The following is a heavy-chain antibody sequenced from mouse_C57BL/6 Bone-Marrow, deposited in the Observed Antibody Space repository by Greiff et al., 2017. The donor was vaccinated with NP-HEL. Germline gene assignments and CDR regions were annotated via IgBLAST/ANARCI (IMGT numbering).Heavy chain of an antibody. J-gene: IGHJ3*01. Sequence: EVQVVESGGDLVKPGGSLKLSCAASGFTFSSYGMSWVRQTPDKRLEWVATISSGGSYTYYPDSVKGRFTISRDNAKNTLYLQMSSLKSEDTAMYYCARQEVTPWFAYWGQGTLVTVSA. CDR1: GFTFSSYG. CDR3: ARQEVTPWFAY. CDR2: ISSGGSYT. D-gene: IGHD2-1*01. V-gene: IGHV5-6*01.